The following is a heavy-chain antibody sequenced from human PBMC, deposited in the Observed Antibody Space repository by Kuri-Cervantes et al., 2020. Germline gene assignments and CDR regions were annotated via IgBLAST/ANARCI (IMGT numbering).Heavy chain of an antibody. CDR3: ARVDDYVWGSYQGYYGMDV. CDR1: GFTFSSYS. D-gene: IGHD3-16*02. V-gene: IGHV3-48*02. J-gene: IGHJ6*02. CDR2: ISSSSSTI. Sequence: GGSLRLSCAASGFTFSSYSMNWVRRAPGKGLEWVSYISSSSSTIYYADSVKGRFTISRDNAKNSLYLQMNSLRDEDTAVYYCARVDDYVWGSYQGYYGMDVWGQGTTVTVSS.